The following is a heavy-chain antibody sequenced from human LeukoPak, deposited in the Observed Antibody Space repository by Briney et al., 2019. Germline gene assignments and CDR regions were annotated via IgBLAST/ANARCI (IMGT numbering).Heavy chain of an antibody. D-gene: IGHD1-7*01. CDR1: GGSFSGYY. V-gene: IGHV4-34*01. J-gene: IGHJ5*02. CDR2: INHSGST. Sequence: PSETLSLTCAVYGGSFSGYYCTWIRQPPGKGLEWIGEINHSGSTNYNPSLKSRVTISLDTSKNQFSLKLSPVTAADTAVYYCARGPGELRKNWFDPWGQGTLVTVSS. CDR3: ARGPGELRKNWFDP.